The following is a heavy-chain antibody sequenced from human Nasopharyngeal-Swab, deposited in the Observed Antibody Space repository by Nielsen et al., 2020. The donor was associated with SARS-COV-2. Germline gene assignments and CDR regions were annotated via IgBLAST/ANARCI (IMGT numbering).Heavy chain of an antibody. D-gene: IGHD3-16*01. J-gene: IGHJ4*02. CDR3: ARGGGSSPDF. V-gene: IGHV3-7*03. Sequence: GGSLRLSCAASGFTFSSYWMSWVRQAPGKGLEWVANIKQDGSEKYYVDSVKDRFTISRDNAKNFVYLEMNSLRVEDSALYYCARGGGSSPDFWGQGTLVIVSS. CDR2: IKQDGSEK. CDR1: GFTFSSYW.